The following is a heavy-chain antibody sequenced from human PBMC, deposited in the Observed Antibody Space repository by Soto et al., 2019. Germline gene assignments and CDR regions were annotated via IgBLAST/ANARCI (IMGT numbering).Heavy chain of an antibody. Sequence: SETLSLTCSVSGGLISSSYWSWIRQPSGKGLQWIGRIYTSGSTDYSPSLKSRVNVSLDMSENQFSLTLSSVTAADTAVYYCARGRGTSWGYLDYWGQGMLVTVSS. CDR1: GGLISSSY. V-gene: IGHV4-4*07. CDR2: IYTSGST. J-gene: IGHJ4*03. CDR3: ARGRGTSWGYLDY.